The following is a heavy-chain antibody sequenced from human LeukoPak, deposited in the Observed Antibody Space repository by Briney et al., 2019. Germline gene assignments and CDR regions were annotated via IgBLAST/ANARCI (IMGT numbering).Heavy chain of an antibody. J-gene: IGHJ3*02. CDR2: LSGRGGNS. CDR3: ARDFPDWSDAFDI. CDR1: AFIFIGHW. Sequence: GGSLRLSCEGSAFIFIGHWMSWVRQAPGKGLEWGSTLSGRGGNSYYADSVKGRFTISRDNSKNMLFLQMNSLRADDTAIYFCARDFPDWSDAFDIWGQGAMVTVSS. V-gene: IGHV3-23*01. D-gene: IGHD3/OR15-3a*01.